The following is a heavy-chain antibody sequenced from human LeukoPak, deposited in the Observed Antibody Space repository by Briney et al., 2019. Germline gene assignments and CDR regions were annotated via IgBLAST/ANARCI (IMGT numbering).Heavy chain of an antibody. CDR1: GDSITNHS. CDR3: ARAKTSWYFDL. CDR2: IYTSGIT. Sequence: PSETLSLTCTVSGDSITNHSWSWIRQSPGKGLEWIGYIYTSGITNYNPSLKSRVTMSVDTSKNQFSLRLSSVTAADTAVYYCARAKTSWYFDLWGRGTLVTVSS. J-gene: IGHJ2*01. V-gene: IGHV4-4*07.